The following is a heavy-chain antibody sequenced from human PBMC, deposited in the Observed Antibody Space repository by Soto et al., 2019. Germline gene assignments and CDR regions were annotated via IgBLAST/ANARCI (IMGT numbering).Heavy chain of an antibody. Sequence: EASVKVSCQVSGYTLTDLSMHWVRQAPGKGLEWMGGFDPEDGETIYAQKFQGRVTMTEDTSTDTAYMELSSLRSEDTAMYYCATEKVGAQTFDYWGQGTLVTVSS. CDR1: GYTLTDLS. D-gene: IGHD1-26*01. CDR3: ATEKVGAQTFDY. V-gene: IGHV1-24*01. J-gene: IGHJ4*02. CDR2: FDPEDGET.